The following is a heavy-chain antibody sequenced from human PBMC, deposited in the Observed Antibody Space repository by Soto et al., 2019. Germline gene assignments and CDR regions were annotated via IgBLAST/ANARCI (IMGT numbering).Heavy chain of an antibody. D-gene: IGHD4-17*01. CDR3: ARDPTNDYGDDTFDY. J-gene: IGHJ4*02. CDR2: IIPSYDRT. V-gene: IGHV1-69*06. CDR1: GDAFQSYA. Sequence: QVLLLQSGSEVQKPGSSVKVSCKASGDAFQSYAIHWVRQAPGQGLEYMGRIIPSYDRTKYAQKVQGRLTVTADMYTSTVYMELSSLRSEDTAVYYCARDPTNDYGDDTFDYWGQGTKVIVSS.